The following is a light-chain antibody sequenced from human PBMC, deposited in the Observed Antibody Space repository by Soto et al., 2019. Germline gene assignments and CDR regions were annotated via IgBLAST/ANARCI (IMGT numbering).Light chain of an antibody. CDR1: QSINSE. J-gene: IGKJ2*01. CDR3: QQGHNWPLT. V-gene: IGKV3-15*01. Sequence: EIGMTQSPATLSLSPGERAALSCRASQSINSELAWYQQKPGQPPRLLIYGASTRATGVPARFTGSESGSEFTLTISGLQSEDFAVYSCQQGHNWPLTFGQGTRLDI. CDR2: GAS.